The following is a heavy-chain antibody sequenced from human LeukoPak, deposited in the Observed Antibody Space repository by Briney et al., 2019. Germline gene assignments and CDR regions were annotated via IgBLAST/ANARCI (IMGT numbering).Heavy chain of an antibody. D-gene: IGHD6-19*01. V-gene: IGHV1-2*02. CDR3: ARVEGIAVACTGYFDY. Sequence: ASVKVSCKASGYTFTGYYMHWVRQAPGQGLEWMGWINPNSGGTNYAQKFQGRVTMTRGTSISTAYMVLSRLRSDDTAVYYCARVEGIAVACTGYFDYWGQGTLVTVSS. CDR1: GYTFTGYY. CDR2: INPNSGGT. J-gene: IGHJ4*02.